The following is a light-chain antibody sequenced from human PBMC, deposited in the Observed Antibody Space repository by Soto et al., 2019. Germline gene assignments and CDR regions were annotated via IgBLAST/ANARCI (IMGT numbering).Light chain of an antibody. CDR2: WAS. J-gene: IGKJ4*01. CDR1: QSVLYSSNNKNY. V-gene: IGKV4-1*01. Sequence: VLSRSRYTLFAPMGARATINCKSSQSVLYSSNNKNYLAWYQQKPGQPPKLLIYWASTRESGVPDRFSGSGSGTDFTLTISSLQAEDVAIYYCQQYYSVPLTFGGGTKVDIK. CDR3: QQYYSVPLT.